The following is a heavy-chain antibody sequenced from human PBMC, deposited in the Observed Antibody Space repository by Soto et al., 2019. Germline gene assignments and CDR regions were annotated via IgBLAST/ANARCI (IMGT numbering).Heavy chain of an antibody. Sequence: GGSLRLSCAASGFTFSRFGMHWVRQAPGKGLEWVAVISYDGSNSFYADSVKGRFTISRDNSKNTLYLQMNSLRPEDTAVSYCANDLYGSETYTYYCGMDVWGQGTTVTVSS. V-gene: IGHV3-30*18. J-gene: IGHJ6*02. CDR1: GFTFSRFG. CDR3: ANDLYGSETYTYYCGMDV. D-gene: IGHD3-10*01. CDR2: ISYDGSNS.